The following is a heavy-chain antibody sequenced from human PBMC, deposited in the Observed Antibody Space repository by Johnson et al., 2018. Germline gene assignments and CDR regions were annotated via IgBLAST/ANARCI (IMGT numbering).Heavy chain of an antibody. CDR1: GFTFSRSA. Sequence: VQLVQSGGGLVQPGGSLRLSCAASGFTFSRSAMTWVRQAPGKGLEWVAGISGSGDKTNYADSVKGRFTISKDNSKNTLYLQMNSLRAEDTAVYYLERSRYIVVGPAAIGPGGMDVWGQGTTVTVSS. J-gene: IGHJ6*02. D-gene: IGHD2-2*02. CDR2: ISGSGDKT. V-gene: IGHV3-23*04. CDR3: ERSRYIVVGPAAIGPGGMDV.